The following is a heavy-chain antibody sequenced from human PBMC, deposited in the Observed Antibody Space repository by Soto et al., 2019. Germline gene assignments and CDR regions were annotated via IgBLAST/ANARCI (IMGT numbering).Heavy chain of an antibody. CDR3: ARGMTPPGAPAWYYFDS. D-gene: IGHD2-8*02. Sequence: SETLSLTCTVSGASITGSSYWSWIRQPAGKGLEWIGRFSLSGTTNYNPSLRSRVTMSADVSKNQFSLRLTSVTAADTALYYCARGMTPPGAPAWYYFDSWGQGTLVTVS. J-gene: IGHJ4*02. CDR2: FSLSGTT. V-gene: IGHV4-4*07. CDR1: GASITGSSY.